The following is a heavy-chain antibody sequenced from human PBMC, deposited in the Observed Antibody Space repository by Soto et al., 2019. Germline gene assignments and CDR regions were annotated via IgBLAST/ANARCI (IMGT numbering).Heavy chain of an antibody. V-gene: IGHV3-11*01. CDR3: ASLDESYYYYGMDV. Sequence: PVGSLRLACAASGFTFRDYYMSWIRPAPGKGLEWVSYISSSGSTIYYADSVKGRFTISRDNAKNSLYLQMNSLRAEDTAVYYCASLDESYYYYGMDVWGQGTTVTVSS. CDR2: ISSSGSTI. CDR1: GFTFRDYY. J-gene: IGHJ6*02.